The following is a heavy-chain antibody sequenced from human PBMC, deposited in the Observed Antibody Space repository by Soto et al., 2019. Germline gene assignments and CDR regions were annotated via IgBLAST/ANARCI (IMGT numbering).Heavy chain of an antibody. Sequence: QVQLVESGGGVVQPGRSLRLSCAASGFTFSSYGMHWVRQAPGKGLEWVAVISYDGSNKYYADSVKGRFTISRDNSKNTLYLQMNSLRAEDTAVYYCAKERDDGDYDRYYYYYGMDVWGQGTTVTVSS. J-gene: IGHJ6*02. D-gene: IGHD4-17*01. V-gene: IGHV3-30*18. CDR3: AKERDDGDYDRYYYYYGMDV. CDR2: ISYDGSNK. CDR1: GFTFSSYG.